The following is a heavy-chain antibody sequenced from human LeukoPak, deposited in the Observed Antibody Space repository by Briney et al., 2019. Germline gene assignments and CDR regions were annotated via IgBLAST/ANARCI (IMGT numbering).Heavy chain of an antibody. D-gene: IGHD1-26*01. CDR3: TKTGVGSGSHYYYDGMDD. Sequence: SQTLSLTCAVSGDILSRSSAAWNWVSQPPSRGLEWLGRTYYKSKRYNDYAVSVKGRITITPDTSKNQFSLQLNSVTPEDTAVYYCTKTGVGSGSHYYYDGMDDWGQGTTVTVSS. V-gene: IGHV6-1*01. CDR2: TYYKSKRYN. CDR1: GDILSRSSAA. J-gene: IGHJ6*02.